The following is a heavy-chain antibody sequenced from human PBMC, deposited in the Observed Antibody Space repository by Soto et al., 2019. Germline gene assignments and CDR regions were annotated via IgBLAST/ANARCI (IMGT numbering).Heavy chain of an antibody. CDR1: GYSISSGYY. J-gene: IGHJ5*02. V-gene: IGHV4-38-2*01. D-gene: IGHD6-13*01. Sequence: SETLSLTCAVSGYSISSGYYWGWIRQPPGKGLEWIGSIYHSGSTYYNPSLKSRVTISVDTSKNQFSLKLRSVTAADTAVYYCARGPGYSSSVNWFDPWGQGTLVTVSS. CDR3: ARGPGYSSSVNWFDP. CDR2: IYHSGST.